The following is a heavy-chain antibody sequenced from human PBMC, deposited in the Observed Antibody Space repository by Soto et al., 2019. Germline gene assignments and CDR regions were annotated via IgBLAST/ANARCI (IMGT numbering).Heavy chain of an antibody. V-gene: IGHV1-18*01. Sequence: SVEVSFRASCYTFSSYGISWVRQAPGQGLEWMGWIIANKGNTTYAQKLQGRVTMTTDTSTSTAYMELSSLRSEDTAVYYCARWCYRGKSGDFEYWGQGTLVTVSS. CDR1: CYTFSSYG. CDR2: IIANKGNT. D-gene: IGHD2-15*01. J-gene: IGHJ4*02. CDR3: ARWCYRGKSGDFEY.